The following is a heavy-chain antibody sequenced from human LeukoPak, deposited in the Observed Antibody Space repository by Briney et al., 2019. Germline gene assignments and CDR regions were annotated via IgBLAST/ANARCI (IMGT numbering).Heavy chain of an antibody. CDR2: ISHTSSAI. CDR1: GFPFSVFG. J-gene: IGHJ4*02. V-gene: IGHV3-48*02. D-gene: IGHD7-27*01. Sequence: PGGSRKLSGAASGFPFSVFGMTWVRQAQGGGLRGISYISHTSSAIEYADSVKGRFTMSRDNAGNSVYLQMNSLRDEDTAVYFCARNPAWGYFDYWGQGALVTVSS. CDR3: ARNPAWGYFDY.